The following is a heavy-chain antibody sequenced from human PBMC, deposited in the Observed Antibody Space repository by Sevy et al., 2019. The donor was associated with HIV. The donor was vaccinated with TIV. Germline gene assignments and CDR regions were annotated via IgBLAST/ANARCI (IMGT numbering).Heavy chain of an antibody. CDR1: GFTFSSYA. Sequence: GGSLRLSCAASGFTFSSYAMSWVRQAPGKGLEWVSAISGGGISTDYADSVKGRFTIYRDNSKNTPYLRMNNLRAEDTAVFCCAKGIGYSGNETDYWDQGTLVTVSS. V-gene: IGHV3-23*01. D-gene: IGHD5-12*01. J-gene: IGHJ4*02. CDR3: AKGIGYSGNETDY. CDR2: ISGGGIST.